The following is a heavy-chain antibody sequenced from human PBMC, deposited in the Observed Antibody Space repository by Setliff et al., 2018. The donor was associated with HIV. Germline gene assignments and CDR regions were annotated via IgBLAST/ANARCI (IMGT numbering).Heavy chain of an antibody. CDR3: AKEGYCSGGSCYSPNAFCDY. CDR1: GFTFSNYA. Sequence: GGSLRLSCAASGFTFSNYAMSWVRQAPGKGLEWVSSISGSGNSAYYADSVKGRFTISRDNSKDTLYLQMNSLRAEDTAVYYCAKEGYCSGGSCYSPNAFCDYWGQGTLVTVSS. CDR2: ISGSGNSA. V-gene: IGHV3-23*01. J-gene: IGHJ4*02. D-gene: IGHD2-15*01.